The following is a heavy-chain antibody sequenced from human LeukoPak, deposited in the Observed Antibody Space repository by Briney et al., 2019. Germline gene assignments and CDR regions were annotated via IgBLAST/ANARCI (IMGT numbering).Heavy chain of an antibody. CDR2: IIPIFGTA. J-gene: IGHJ4*02. CDR1: GGTFSSYA. CDR3: ARVEHYSSGWYGGHY. D-gene: IGHD6-19*01. V-gene: IGHV1-69*13. Sequence: ASVKVSCKASGGTFSSYAISWVRQAPRQGLEWMGGIIPIFGTANYAQKFQGRVTITADESTSTAYMELSSLRSEDTAVYYCARVEHYSSGWYGGHYWGQGTLVTVSS.